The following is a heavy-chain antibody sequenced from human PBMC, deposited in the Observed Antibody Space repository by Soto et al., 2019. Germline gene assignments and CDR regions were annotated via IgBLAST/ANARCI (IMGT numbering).Heavy chain of an antibody. Sequence: QVQLVQSGAVVKKPGSSVDVACKASGGTLNGYGISWVRQAPGQGLEWMGGTDPVFDTSKYEPKFQGRVTITADHSTSTAYMELSSVRSEDTAIYFCARGGSNSVAYYTGPSAYDLWGQGTLVSGSS. V-gene: IGHV1-69*01. CDR3: ARGGSNSVAYYTGPSAYDL. J-gene: IGHJ3*01. CDR2: TDPVFDTS. D-gene: IGHD3-3*01. CDR1: GGTLNGYG.